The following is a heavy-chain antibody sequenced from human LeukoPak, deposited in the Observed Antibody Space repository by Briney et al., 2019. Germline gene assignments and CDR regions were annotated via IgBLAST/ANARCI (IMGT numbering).Heavy chain of an antibody. J-gene: IGHJ4*02. V-gene: IGHV3-23*01. CDR1: GFTFSSCG. D-gene: IGHD2-2*01. Sequence: QAGGSLRLSCAASGFTFSSCGMSWVRQAPGKGLEWVSALSDSGGSTFYADSVKGRFTISRDNSKNTLYLQMNSLRAEDTAVYYCAKRFKYQLLLTGYFDYWGQGTLVTVSS. CDR2: LSDSGGST. CDR3: AKRFKYQLLLTGYFDY.